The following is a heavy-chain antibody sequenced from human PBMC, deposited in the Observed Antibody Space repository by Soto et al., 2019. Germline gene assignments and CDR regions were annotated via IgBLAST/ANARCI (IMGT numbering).Heavy chain of an antibody. V-gene: IGHV3-23*01. D-gene: IGHD6-19*01. CDR1: GFTFSSYA. Sequence: GGSLRLSCAASGFTFSSYAMSWVRQAPGKGLEWVSGISGSGDSTYSADSVKGRFTISRDNSKNTLYLQMNSLRAEDTAVYYCAKRYSSAYNYYAMDVWGQGTTVTV. CDR2: ISGSGDST. J-gene: IGHJ6*02. CDR3: AKRYSSAYNYYAMDV.